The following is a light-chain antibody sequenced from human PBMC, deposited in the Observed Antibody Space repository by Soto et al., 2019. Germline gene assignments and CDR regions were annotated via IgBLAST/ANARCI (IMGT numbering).Light chain of an antibody. CDR2: DAS. J-gene: IGKJ4*01. Sequence: DIQLTQSPSSLSASVGDRVTVTCRASQDIRNYLAWYQQKPGKAPKLLICDASTLYSGVPSRFSGSGSGTDFTLTISGLQTEDFADYYCQQLRSYPSTFGGGTKVEI. CDR3: QQLRSYPST. CDR1: QDIRNY. V-gene: IGKV1-9*01.